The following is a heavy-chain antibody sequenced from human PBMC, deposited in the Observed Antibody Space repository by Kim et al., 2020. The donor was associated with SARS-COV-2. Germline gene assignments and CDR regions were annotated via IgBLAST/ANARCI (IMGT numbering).Heavy chain of an antibody. Sequence: GGSLRLSCAASGFTFSTYSVHCVRQAPGTGLEWISYISISSRTIYYADSVKGRFTISRDNDKNSLDLQLNSLRDDDTAIYYCVRDYRYALDYWGQGTLVTVAS. V-gene: IGHV3-48*02. J-gene: IGHJ4*02. CDR3: VRDYRYALDY. CDR1: GFTFSTYS. CDR2: ISISSRTI. D-gene: IGHD5-18*01.